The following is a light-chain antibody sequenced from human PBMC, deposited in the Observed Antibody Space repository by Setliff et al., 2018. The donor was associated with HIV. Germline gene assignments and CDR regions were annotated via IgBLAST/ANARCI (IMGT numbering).Light chain of an antibody. Sequence: QSALPQPASVSGSPGQSITISCTGTSSDVGRYNLVSWYQQHPGKAPKLMIYQATKRPSGVSNRFSGSKSGNTASLTISGLQAEDEADYYCCSNTGSNTYVFGTGTKVNVL. CDR3: CSNTGSNTYV. J-gene: IGLJ1*01. V-gene: IGLV2-23*01. CDR1: SSDVGRYNL. CDR2: QAT.